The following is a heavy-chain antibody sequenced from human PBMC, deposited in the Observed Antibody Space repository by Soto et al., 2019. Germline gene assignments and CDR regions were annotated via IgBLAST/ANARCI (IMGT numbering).Heavy chain of an antibody. CDR1: GGSVSSGSYY. D-gene: IGHD2-15*01. Sequence: SETLSLTCTVSGGSVSSGSYYWSWIRQPPGKGLEWIGYIYYSGSTNYNPSLKSRVTISVDTSKNQFSLKLSSVTAADTAVYYCARRGYQLWFDPWGQGTLVTAPQ. J-gene: IGHJ5*02. CDR3: ARRGYQLWFDP. V-gene: IGHV4-61*01. CDR2: IYYSGST.